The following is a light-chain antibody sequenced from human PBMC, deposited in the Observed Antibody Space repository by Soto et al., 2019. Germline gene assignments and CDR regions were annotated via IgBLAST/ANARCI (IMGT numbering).Light chain of an antibody. V-gene: IGLV3-21*04. CDR1: NIGSLS. J-gene: IGLJ2*01. CDR3: HVWDTNNDHPL. CDR2: YDT. Sequence: SYELTQSPSESVAPGKTARITCGGHNIGSLSVHWYQQKPGQAPVLVIYYDTDRPSGIPERFSGSNSGNTATLTISRVEAGDEADYYCHVWDTNNDHPLFGGGTKLTV.